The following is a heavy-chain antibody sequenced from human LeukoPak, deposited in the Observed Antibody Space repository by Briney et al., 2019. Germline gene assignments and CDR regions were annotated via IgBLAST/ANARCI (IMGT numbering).Heavy chain of an antibody. V-gene: IGHV4-4*02. J-gene: IGHJ3*02. D-gene: IGHD2-21*02. CDR2: IYYSGST. Sequence: AQSLSLTCAVSGGSISSSNRWNWVRQPPGKGLARIVEIYYSGSTYYHPSLKSPVTISVDKSKTQFSMTLSSVTAADTAVYYCAREGFVVTANTCGFAISGQGTMATVSS. CDR3: AREGFVVTANTCGFAI. CDR1: GGSISSSNR.